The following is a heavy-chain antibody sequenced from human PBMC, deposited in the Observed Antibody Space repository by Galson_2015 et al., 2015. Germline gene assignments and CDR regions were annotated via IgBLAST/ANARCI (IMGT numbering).Heavy chain of an antibody. CDR3: ARDGWETYTAMGTEMATRAFDI. CDR1: GFTFSSYG. J-gene: IGHJ3*02. Sequence: SLRLSCAASGFTFSSYGMHWVRQAPGKGLEWVAVIWYDGSNKYYADSVKGRFTISRDNSKNTLYLQMNSLRAEDTAVYYCARDGWETYTAMGTEMATRAFDIWGQGTMVTVSS. CDR2: IWYDGSNK. D-gene: IGHD5-18*01. V-gene: IGHV3-33*01.